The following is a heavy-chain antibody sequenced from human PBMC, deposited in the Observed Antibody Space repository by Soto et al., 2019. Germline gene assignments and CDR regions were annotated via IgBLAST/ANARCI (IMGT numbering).Heavy chain of an antibody. CDR2: IYYSGST. J-gene: IGHJ6*04. V-gene: IGHV4-31*03. CDR3: ASRLQSSPDV. Sequence: SETLSLTCTVSGGSISSGGYYWSWIRQHPGKGLEWIGYIYYSGSTNYNPSLKSRVTISVDTSKNQFSLKLSSVTAADTAVYYCASRLQSSPDVWGKGTTVTVSS. D-gene: IGHD4-4*01. CDR1: GGSISSGGYY.